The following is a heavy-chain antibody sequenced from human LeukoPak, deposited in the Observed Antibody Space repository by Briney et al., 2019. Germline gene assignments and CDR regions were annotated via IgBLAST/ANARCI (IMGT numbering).Heavy chain of an antibody. D-gene: IGHD2-15*01. J-gene: IGHJ4*02. CDR3: ANGLGPPHCSGRGCASRYFDS. Sequence: PGPSLTLSCAASGLTFSNYVMYWVRQGPSKGLESAATVYPRGSTTIYADSVKGRFIVSRDNSRDMVYLQMYSLRGEDTAIYYCANGLGPPHCSGRGCASRYFDSCGRGTLVSVSS. V-gene: IGHV3-23*05. CDR2: VYPRGSTT. CDR1: GLTFSNYV.